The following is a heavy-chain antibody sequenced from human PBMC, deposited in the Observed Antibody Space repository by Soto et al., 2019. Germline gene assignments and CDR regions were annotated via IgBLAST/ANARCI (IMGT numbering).Heavy chain of an antibody. V-gene: IGHV3-23*01. J-gene: IGHJ3*02. D-gene: IGHD2-15*01. CDR1: GFTFSSYA. CDR2: ISGSGGST. Sequence: EVQLLESGGGLVQPGGSLRLSCAASGFTFSSYAMSWVRQAPGKGLEWVSAISGSGGSTYYANSVKGRFTISRDNSKNALYLQMSSLRAEDTAVYYCAKGALVVVAAHAFDIWGQGTMVTVSS. CDR3: AKGALVVVAAHAFDI.